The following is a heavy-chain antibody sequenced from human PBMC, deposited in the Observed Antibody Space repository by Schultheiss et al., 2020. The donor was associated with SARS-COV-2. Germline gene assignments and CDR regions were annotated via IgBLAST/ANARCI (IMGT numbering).Heavy chain of an antibody. CDR3: ALMGNDIRQMQDDY. V-gene: IGHV4-61*02. CDR1: GGSIRSGSYY. CDR2: IYISGST. D-gene: IGHD2-8*01. Sequence: SQTLSLTCTVSGGSIRSGSYYWSWIRQSAGKGLEWIGRIYISGSTNYNPSLKSRVTISVDTSKNQFSLKVSSVTAADTAVYYCALMGNDIRQMQDDYWGQGTLVTVSS. J-gene: IGHJ4*02.